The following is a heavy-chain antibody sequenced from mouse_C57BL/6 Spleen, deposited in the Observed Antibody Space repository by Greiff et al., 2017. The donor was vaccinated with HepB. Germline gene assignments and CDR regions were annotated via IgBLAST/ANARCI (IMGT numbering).Heavy chain of an antibody. CDR3: ARDLDPYFDY. V-gene: IGHV5-4*01. J-gene: IGHJ2*01. Sequence: DVKLVESGGGLVKPGGSLKLSCAASGFTFSSYAMSWVRQTPEKRLEWVATISDGGSYTYYPDNVKGRFTISRDNAKNNLYLQMSHLKSEDTAMYYCARDLDPYFDYWGQGTTLTVSS. CDR2: ISDGGSYT. CDR1: GFTFSSYA.